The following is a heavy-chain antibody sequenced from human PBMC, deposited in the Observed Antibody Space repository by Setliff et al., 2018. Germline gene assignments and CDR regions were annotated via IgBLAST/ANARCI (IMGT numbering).Heavy chain of an antibody. J-gene: IGHJ6*03. Sequence: GGSLRLSCVASGFTFSSHGMTWVRLVPGKGLEWISYISTSSSTIYNADSVKGRFTISRDDANHSLYLQINSLRAEDTAVYYCARLALTGYDSSGYYYALDYYYYMDVWGKGTTVTVSS. CDR3: ARLALTGYDSSGYYYALDYYYYMDV. CDR2: ISTSSSTI. V-gene: IGHV3-48*01. CDR1: GFTFSSHG. D-gene: IGHD3-22*01.